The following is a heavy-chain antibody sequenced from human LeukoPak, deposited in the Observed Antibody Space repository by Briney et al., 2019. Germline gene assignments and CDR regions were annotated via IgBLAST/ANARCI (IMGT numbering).Heavy chain of an antibody. CDR1: GGSFSGYY. J-gene: IGHJ4*02. CDR2: IKEDGSEK. CDR3: TRGLPYYDD. Sequence: ETLSLTCAVYGGSFSGYYWSWVRQAPGKGLEWVANIKEDGSEKYYVDSVKGRFTVSRDNAKNSLYLQMNSLRAEDTAVYYCTRGLPYYDDWGQGTLVTVSS. V-gene: IGHV3-7*01.